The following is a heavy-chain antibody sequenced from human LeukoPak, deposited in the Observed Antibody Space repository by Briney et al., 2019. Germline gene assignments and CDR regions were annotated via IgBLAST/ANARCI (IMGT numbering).Heavy chain of an antibody. CDR2: MNPNSGNT. V-gene: IGHV1-8*01. D-gene: IGHD3-22*01. CDR1: GYTFTSYD. J-gene: IGHJ6*02. Sequence: ASVKVSCKASGYTFTSYDINWVRQATGQGLEWMGWMNPNSGNTGYAQKFQGRVTMTRNTSISTAYMELSSLRSEDTAVYYCARVTHSITMIVVVIGGLDVWGQGTTVTVSS. CDR3: ARVTHSITMIVVVIGGLDV.